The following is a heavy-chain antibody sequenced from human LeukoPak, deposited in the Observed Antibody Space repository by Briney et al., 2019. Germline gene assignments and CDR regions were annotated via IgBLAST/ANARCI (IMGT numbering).Heavy chain of an antibody. CDR3: ARVTRRGGSYNWFDP. CDR2: ISAYNGNT. D-gene: IGHD2-15*01. CDR1: GYTFTSYG. Sequence: ASVKVPCKASGYTFTSYGISWVRQAPGQGLEWMGWISAYNGNTNYAQKLQGRVTMTTDTSTSTAYMELRSLRSDDTAVYYCARVTRRGGSYNWFDPWGQGTLVTVSS. V-gene: IGHV1-18*01. J-gene: IGHJ5*02.